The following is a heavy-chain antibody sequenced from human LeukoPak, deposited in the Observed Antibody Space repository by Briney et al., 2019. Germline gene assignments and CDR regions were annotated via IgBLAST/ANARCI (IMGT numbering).Heavy chain of an antibody. D-gene: IGHD2-8*01. CDR2: MNPNNGNT. CDR3: ARDLVDNACDF. V-gene: IGHV1-8*02. CDR1: GYTFTSYD. Sequence: GASVTVSCKASGYTFTSYDIIWLRQAPGQGLEWMGWMNPNNGNTGYVQKLQGRLTMTRDTSISTAYMELSSLRSEDTAVYYCARDLVDNACDFWGQGTLVTVSS. J-gene: IGHJ4*02.